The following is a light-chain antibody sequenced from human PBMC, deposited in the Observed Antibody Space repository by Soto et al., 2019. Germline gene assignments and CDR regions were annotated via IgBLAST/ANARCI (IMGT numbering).Light chain of an antibody. CDR2: SNS. CDR1: SSNIGRNP. J-gene: IGLJ2*01. CDR3: AALDDSLNGLV. Sequence: QSVLTQSPSASGTPGQRVTISCSGSSSNIGRNPVNWYQQLPGTAPKLLIYSNSQRPSGVPDRFSGSKSGTSAALAISGRQSEDEADYYCAALDDSLNGLVFGGGTKLTVL. V-gene: IGLV1-44*01.